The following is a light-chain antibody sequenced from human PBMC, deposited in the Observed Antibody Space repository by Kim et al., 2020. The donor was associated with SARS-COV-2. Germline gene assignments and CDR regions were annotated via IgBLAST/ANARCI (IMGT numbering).Light chain of an antibody. V-gene: IGKV1-6*01. Sequence: SESIGDRVTITCRASQDIRYDLGWYQQKPGKAPELLIYAASSLQSGVPSRFAGSGSGTDFTLTISSLQSEDFATYYCLQDYNYPYTFGQGTKLEI. CDR2: AAS. J-gene: IGKJ2*01. CDR3: LQDYNYPYT. CDR1: QDIRYD.